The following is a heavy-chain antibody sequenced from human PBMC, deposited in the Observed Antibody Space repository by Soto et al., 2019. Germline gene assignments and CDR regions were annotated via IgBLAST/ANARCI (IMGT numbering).Heavy chain of an antibody. D-gene: IGHD1-26*01. J-gene: IGHJ4*02. CDR3: ARTDYSGSYQYDY. CDR2: ISYDGSNK. CDR1: GFTFSSYA. Sequence: SLRLSCAASGFTFSSYAMHWVRQAPGKGLEWVAVISYDGSNKYYADSVKCRFTISRDNSKNTLYLQMNSLRAEDTAVYYCARTDYSGSYQYDYWGQGTLVTVSS. V-gene: IGHV3-30-3*01.